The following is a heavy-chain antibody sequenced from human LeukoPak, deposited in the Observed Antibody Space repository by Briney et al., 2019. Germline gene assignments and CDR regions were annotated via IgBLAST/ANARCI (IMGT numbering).Heavy chain of an antibody. CDR1: GFTVSSNY. Sequence: GGSLRLSCAASGFTVSSNYMNWVRQAPGKGLEWVSVIYTGGNTYYADSVRGRFTISRDNSKNTVHLQMNSLRAEDTAVYYCARSPGLAAAAASWGQGTLVTVSS. J-gene: IGHJ5*02. CDR2: IYTGGNT. CDR3: ARSPGLAAAAAS. V-gene: IGHV3-66*01. D-gene: IGHD6-13*01.